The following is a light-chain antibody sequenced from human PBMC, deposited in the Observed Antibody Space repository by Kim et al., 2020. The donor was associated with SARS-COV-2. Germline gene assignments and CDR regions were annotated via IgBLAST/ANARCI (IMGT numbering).Light chain of an antibody. V-gene: IGKV3-11*01. Sequence: LSPGERATLSCRASQNISSYLGWYQQKPGQAPRLVIYESSNRATGIPARFSGSGSGTDFTLTISSLEPEDFAVYFCQQRRNWPLTFGGGTKVDIK. CDR2: ESS. CDR3: QQRRNWPLT. J-gene: IGKJ4*01. CDR1: QNISSY.